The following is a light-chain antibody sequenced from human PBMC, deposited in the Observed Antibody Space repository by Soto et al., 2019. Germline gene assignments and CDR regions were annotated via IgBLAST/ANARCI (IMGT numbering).Light chain of an antibody. V-gene: IGKV1-9*01. CDR3: QKLNSFPID. J-gene: IGKJ5*01. CDR2: AAS. CDR1: QGISSY. Sequence: DIRLTQSPSFLSASVGDRVTITCRASQGISSYLAWYQQKPGKAPELLIYAASTLQRGVPSRFSGSGSGTEFTLTSSSLQPEDLATYYCQKLNSFPIDFGQGTRLQIK.